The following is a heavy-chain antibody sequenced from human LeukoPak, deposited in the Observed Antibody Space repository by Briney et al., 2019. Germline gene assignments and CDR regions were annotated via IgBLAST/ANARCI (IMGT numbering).Heavy chain of an antibody. CDR2: ISHTGST. CDR1: GYSISSGYY. Sequence: SETLSLTCAVSGYSISSGYYWGWIRQPPGKGLEWIGSISHTGSTYYNPSHKSRVTISMDTSKNQFSLNLNSVTAADTAVYYCARAFDYWGQGTLVTVSS. J-gene: IGHJ4*02. CDR3: ARAFDY. D-gene: IGHD2/OR15-2a*01. V-gene: IGHV4-38-2*01.